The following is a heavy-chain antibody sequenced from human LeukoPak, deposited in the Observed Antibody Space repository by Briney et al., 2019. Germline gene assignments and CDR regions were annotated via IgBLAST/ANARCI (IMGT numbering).Heavy chain of an antibody. CDR2: ISYDGSNE. D-gene: IGHD5-18*01. J-gene: IGHJ4*02. Sequence: GGSLRLSCAASGFTFSNYAMHWVRQAPGKGLEWVAVISYDGSNEYYADPVKGRFTISRDNSKNTLYLQMNSLRAEDTAVYYCAIRPRGYSYGRLDYWGQGTLVTVSS. CDR1: GFTFSNYA. V-gene: IGHV3-30*04. CDR3: AIRPRGYSYGRLDY.